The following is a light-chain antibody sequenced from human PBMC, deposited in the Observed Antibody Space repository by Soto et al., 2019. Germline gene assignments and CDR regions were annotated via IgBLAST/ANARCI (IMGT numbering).Light chain of an antibody. V-gene: IGLV2-8*01. J-gene: IGLJ3*02. CDR2: EVY. CDR1: FNDVGVYNY. CDR3: SSYVGNNNLV. Sequence: QSALTQPPSASGSPGQSVTISCTGTFNDVGVYNYVSWYQQHPGKAPKVIIYEVYKRPSGVLDRFSGSKSGKTASLTVSGLQADDEADYFCSSYVGNNNLVFGGGTKLTVL.